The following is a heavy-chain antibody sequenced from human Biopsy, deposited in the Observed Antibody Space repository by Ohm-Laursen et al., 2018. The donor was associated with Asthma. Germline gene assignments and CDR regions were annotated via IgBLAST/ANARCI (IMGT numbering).Heavy chain of an antibody. CDR2: ISYDGNHK. D-gene: IGHD5-12*01. Sequence: SLRLSCAASGFMFRSFGMHWVRQAPGKGLEWVAVISYDGNHKFYEDSVKGRFTISRDNSKNTLYLQMNSLRTEDTAVYYCAKRRGYSGHDNDYWGQGTLVSVSS. CDR1: GFMFRSFG. J-gene: IGHJ4*02. V-gene: IGHV3-30*18. CDR3: AKRRGYSGHDNDY.